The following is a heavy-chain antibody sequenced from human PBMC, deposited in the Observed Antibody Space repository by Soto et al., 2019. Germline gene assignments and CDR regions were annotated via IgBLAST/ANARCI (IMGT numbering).Heavy chain of an antibody. CDR1: GFTFSSYW. V-gene: IGHV3-7*01. Sequence: PGGSLRLSCAASGFTFSSYWMSWVRQAPGKGLEWVANIKQDGSEKYYVDSVKGRFTISRDNAKNSLYLQMNSLRAEDTAVYYCASTYSSSWYHPAEYFQHWGQGTLVTVSS. J-gene: IGHJ1*01. CDR3: ASTYSSSWYHPAEYFQH. D-gene: IGHD6-13*01. CDR2: IKQDGSEK.